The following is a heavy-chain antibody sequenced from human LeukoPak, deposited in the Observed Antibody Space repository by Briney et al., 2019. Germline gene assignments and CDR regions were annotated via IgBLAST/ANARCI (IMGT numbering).Heavy chain of an antibody. CDR1: GFTFSSYA. CDR3: AKGDMSFDY. V-gene: IGHV3-23*01. D-gene: IGHD2-15*01. CDR2: IGGSGDST. Sequence: GGSLRLSCAASGFTFSSYAMSWVRQAPGKGLEWVSSIGGSGDSTYSADSVRGRFTISRDNSKNTLYLQMNSLRAEDTAVYYCAKGDMSFDYWGQGTLVTVSS. J-gene: IGHJ4*02.